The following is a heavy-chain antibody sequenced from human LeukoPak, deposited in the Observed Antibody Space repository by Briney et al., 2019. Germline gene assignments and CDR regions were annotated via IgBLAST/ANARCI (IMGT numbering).Heavy chain of an antibody. CDR3: ARPIRTIFGVVMPDAFDI. Sequence: SVKVSCKASGGTFSSYAISWVRQAPGQGLEWMGGIIPIFGTANYAQKFQGRATITTDESTSTAYMELGSLRSEDTAVYYCARPIRTIFGVVMPDAFDIWGQGTMVTVSS. CDR1: GGTFSSYA. D-gene: IGHD3-3*01. CDR2: IIPIFGTA. V-gene: IGHV1-69*05. J-gene: IGHJ3*02.